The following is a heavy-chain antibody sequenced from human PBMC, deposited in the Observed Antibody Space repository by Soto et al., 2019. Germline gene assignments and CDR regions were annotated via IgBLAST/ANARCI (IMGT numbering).Heavy chain of an antibody. CDR2: IYYSGST. CDR1: GGSSSGYY. CDR3: ARDTSGGWFDP. J-gene: IGHJ5*02. V-gene: IGHV4-59*01. Sequence: SETLSLTCTVSGGSSSGYYWSWIRQPPGKGLEWIGYIYYSGSTNYNPSLKSRVTISVDTSKNQFSLKLSSVTAADTAVYYCARDTSGGWFDPWGQGTLVTV. D-gene: IGHD3-10*01.